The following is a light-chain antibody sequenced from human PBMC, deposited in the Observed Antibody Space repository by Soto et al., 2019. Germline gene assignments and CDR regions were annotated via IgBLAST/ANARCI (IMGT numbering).Light chain of an antibody. Sequence: DIQMTQSPSSLSASVGDRVTITCRASQSISSYLNWYQQKPGKAPKLLIYAASSLQSVVPSRFSGSGSGTDFTLTISSLQPEDFATYYCQQSYSTPRTFGQGNNVEIK. J-gene: IGKJ1*01. CDR1: QSISSY. V-gene: IGKV1-39*01. CDR2: AAS. CDR3: QQSYSTPRT.